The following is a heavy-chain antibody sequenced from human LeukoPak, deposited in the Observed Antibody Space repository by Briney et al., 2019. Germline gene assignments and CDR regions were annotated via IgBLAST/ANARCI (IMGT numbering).Heavy chain of an antibody. CDR1: GGSISSYY. Sequence: SETLSLTCTVSGGSISSYYWSWIRQPPGKGLEWIGHIYYSGSTNYNPSLKSRVTISVDTSKNQFSLKLSSVTAADTAVYYCARDRLAAAGLGYYYYYMDVWGKGTTVTVSS. V-gene: IGHV4-59*12. CDR3: ARDRLAAAGLGYYYYYMDV. J-gene: IGHJ6*03. CDR2: IYYSGST. D-gene: IGHD6-13*01.